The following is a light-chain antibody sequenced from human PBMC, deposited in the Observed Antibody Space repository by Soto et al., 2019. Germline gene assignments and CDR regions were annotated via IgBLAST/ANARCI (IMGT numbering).Light chain of an antibody. V-gene: IGLV2-14*01. J-gene: IGLJ1*01. CDR1: SNDIGTYDY. CDR3: TAFSANRVYL. Sequence: QSALTHPISVSGSPGQSISISCPGNSNDIGTYDYVCWYQQHPGKAPRLLIHGVHNRSPGISGRFSASKSGLTASLTISGLQAEDEADYYCTAFSANRVYLFGPGTKVTVL. CDR2: GVH.